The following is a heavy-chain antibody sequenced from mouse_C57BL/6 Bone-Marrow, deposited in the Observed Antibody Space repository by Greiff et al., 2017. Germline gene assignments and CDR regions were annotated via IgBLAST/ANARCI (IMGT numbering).Heavy chain of an antibody. J-gene: IGHJ2*01. V-gene: IGHV1-78*01. D-gene: IGHD1-1*01. CDR3: ARAGYGSRYYFDY. Sequence: VQLQQSDAELVKPGASVKISCKVSGYTFTDHTIHWMKQRPEQGLEWIGYIYPRDGSTKYNEKFKGKATVTADKSSSTAYMQRNSLTSEDSAVYFCARAGYGSRYYFDYWGQGTTLTVSS. CDR2: IYPRDGST. CDR1: GYTFTDHT.